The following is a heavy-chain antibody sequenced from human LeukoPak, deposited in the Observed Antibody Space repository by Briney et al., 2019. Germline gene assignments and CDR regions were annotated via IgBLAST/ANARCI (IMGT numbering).Heavy chain of an antibody. CDR1: GFTFSSYA. CDR2: ISGSGGST. V-gene: IGHV3-23*01. J-gene: IGHJ6*02. CDR3: AKVPGVHGYYYYGMDV. D-gene: IGHD3-10*01. Sequence: GGSLRLSCAASGFTFSSYAMSWVRQAPGKGLEWVSAISGSGGSTYYADSVKGRFTISRDNSKNTLYLQMNSLRAEDTAVYYCAKVPGVHGYYYYGMDVWGQGTTVTVSS.